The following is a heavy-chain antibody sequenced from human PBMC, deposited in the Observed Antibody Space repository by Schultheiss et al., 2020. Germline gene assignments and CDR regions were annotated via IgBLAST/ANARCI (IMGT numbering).Heavy chain of an antibody. CDR2: ISSSGSTI. CDR1: GFTFSDYY. CDR3: ARDQVVENAFDI. D-gene: IGHD2-15*01. Sequence: GESLKISCAASGFTFSDYYMSWIRQAPGKGLEWVSYISSSGSTIYYADSVKGRFTISRDNAKNSLYLQMNSLRAEDTAVYYCARDQVVENAFDIWGQGTMVTVSS. J-gene: IGHJ3*02. V-gene: IGHV3-11*04.